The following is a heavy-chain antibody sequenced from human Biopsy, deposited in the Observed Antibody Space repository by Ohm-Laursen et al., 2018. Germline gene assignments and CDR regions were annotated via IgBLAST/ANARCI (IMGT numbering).Heavy chain of an antibody. CDR3: AKEGRLLGIPHTYYFDS. D-gene: IGHD1-26*01. CDR2: ARNKANSYTI. CDR1: GFSFGDHY. V-gene: IGHV3-72*01. J-gene: IGHJ4*02. Sequence: GSLRLSCTASGFSFGDHYLDWVRQAPGKGLEWVGRARNKANSYTIEYAASVMGRFTISRDDSQNSLHLQMNSLQTEDTAVYFCAKEGRLLGIPHTYYFDSWGQGTLVTVSS.